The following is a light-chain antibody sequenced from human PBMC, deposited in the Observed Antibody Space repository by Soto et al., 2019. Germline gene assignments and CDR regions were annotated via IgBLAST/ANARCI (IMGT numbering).Light chain of an antibody. CDR2: LAS. V-gene: IGKV1-39*01. CDR3: QPSYRTPALT. Sequence: DIQMTQSPSSLSASVGDRVTITCRASQSVTNYLNWYQQKPGKAPKLLIYLASSLQSGVPSRFSGSGTGAEFTPTNRSPQPEDFATYFRQPSYRTPALTFGGGTKVEMK. J-gene: IGKJ4*01. CDR1: QSVTNY.